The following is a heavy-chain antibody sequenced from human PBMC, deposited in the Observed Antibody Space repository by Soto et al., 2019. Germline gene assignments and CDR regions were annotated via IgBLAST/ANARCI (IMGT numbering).Heavy chain of an antibody. Sequence: GGSLRLSCATSGFTFSSYPIHWVRPATGKGPVWVTRITEDGSGTTSADSVKGRFTVTRDNAKNTMYLQMSGLGAEDTAVYHCVRGTNGWRGMDYWGQGTLVTVSS. J-gene: IGHJ4*02. CDR2: ITEDGSGT. D-gene: IGHD2-8*01. CDR3: VRGTNGWRGMDY. CDR1: GFTFSSYP. V-gene: IGHV3-74*01.